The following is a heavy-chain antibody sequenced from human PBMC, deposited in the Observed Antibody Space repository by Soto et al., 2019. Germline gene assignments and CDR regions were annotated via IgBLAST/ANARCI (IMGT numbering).Heavy chain of an antibody. CDR1: GFTFSSYN. CDR3: ARARGSSGQCYYLDY. D-gene: IGHD3-22*01. CDR2: ISRGGDRT. Sequence: EVQLVESGAGLVQPGGSLRLSCAASGFTFSSYNIHWIRQAPGKGLEFVSAISRGGDRTSYADSVKGRFIITRDNSKYTVWLQMGSLRAEDVAVYYCARARGSSGQCYYLDYWGQGALVTVSS. J-gene: IGHJ4*02. V-gene: IGHV3-64*02.